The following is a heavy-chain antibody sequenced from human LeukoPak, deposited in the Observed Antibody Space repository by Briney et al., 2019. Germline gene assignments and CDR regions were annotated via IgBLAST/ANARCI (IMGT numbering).Heavy chain of an antibody. Sequence: GGSLRLXCAASGFTVSSNYMSWVRRAPGKGLEWVSVIYSGGSTYYAGSVKGRFTISRDNSKSTLYLQMNSLRAEDTAVYYCARDLGGDAFDIWGQGTMVTVSS. CDR1: GFTVSSNY. CDR2: IYSGGST. CDR3: ARDLGGDAFDI. V-gene: IGHV3-53*01. J-gene: IGHJ3*02. D-gene: IGHD3-16*01.